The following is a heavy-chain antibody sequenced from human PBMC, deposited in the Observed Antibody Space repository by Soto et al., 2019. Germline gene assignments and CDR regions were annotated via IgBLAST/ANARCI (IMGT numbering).Heavy chain of an antibody. V-gene: IGHV4-59*01. J-gene: IGHJ4*02. CDR2: VYYSGGT. D-gene: IGHD4-17*01. CDR1: NDSISSYY. Sequence: PSETLSLTCTVSNDSISSYYWSWIRQPPGKGLEWIGYVYYSGGTKYNPSLKSRLTMSLDMSKKQLSLRLTSVTAADTVVYFCARTTRMTTMIDYWGQGTQVTVSS. CDR3: ARTTRMTTMIDY.